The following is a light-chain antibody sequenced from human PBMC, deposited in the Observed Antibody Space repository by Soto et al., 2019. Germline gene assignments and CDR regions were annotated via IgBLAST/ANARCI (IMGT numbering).Light chain of an antibody. CDR3: QQRSNWPPGLT. Sequence: IVLTQTPATLSLSARARATLSCRASQSVSSYLAWYQQKPGQAPRLLIYDASNSATGIPARFSGSGSGTDFTLTISSLEPEDFAVYYCQQRSNWPPGLTFGGGTKVDIK. CDR1: QSVSSY. V-gene: IGKV3-11*01. J-gene: IGKJ4*01. CDR2: DAS.